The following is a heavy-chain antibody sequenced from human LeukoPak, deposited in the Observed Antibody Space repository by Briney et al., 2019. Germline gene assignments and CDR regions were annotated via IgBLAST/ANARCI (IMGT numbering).Heavy chain of an antibody. CDR3: AKDPQQWLVQGFDP. J-gene: IGHJ5*02. CDR1: GFTFSSYA. D-gene: IGHD6-19*01. Sequence: GGSLRLSCAASGFTFSSYAMSWVRQAPGKGLEWVAAISGSGGSTYYADSVKGRFTISRDNSKNTLYLQMNSLRAEDTAVYYCAKDPQQWLVQGFDPWGQGTLVTVSS. V-gene: IGHV3-23*01. CDR2: ISGSGGST.